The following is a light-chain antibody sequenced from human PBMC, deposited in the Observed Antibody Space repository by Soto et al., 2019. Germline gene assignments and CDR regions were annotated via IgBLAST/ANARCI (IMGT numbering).Light chain of an antibody. V-gene: IGLV2-14*03. CDR1: SSDVGGYDY. Sequence: QSVLTQPASVSGSPGQSITISCTGSSSDVGGYDYVSWYQQYPGKAPKLVIYDVFNWPSGVSNRFSGSKSGNTASLTISELQPEDEAVYYCSSYTSSNTLVFGGGTQLTVL. CDR3: SSYTSSNTLV. J-gene: IGLJ7*01. CDR2: DVF.